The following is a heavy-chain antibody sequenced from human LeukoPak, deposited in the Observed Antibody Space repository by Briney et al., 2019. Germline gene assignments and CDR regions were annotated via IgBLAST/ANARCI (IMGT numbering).Heavy chain of an antibody. CDR1: GYTFTGYY. J-gene: IGHJ4*02. D-gene: IGHD3-22*01. CDR3: ARIVVIGQYDIDY. V-gene: IGHV1-2*06. CDR2: INPNSGGT. Sequence: GASVKASCKASGYTFTGYYMHWVRQAPGQGLEWMGRINPNSGGTNYAQKFQGRVTMTRDTSISTAYMELSRLRSDDTAVYYCARIVVIGQYDIDYWGQGTLVTVSS.